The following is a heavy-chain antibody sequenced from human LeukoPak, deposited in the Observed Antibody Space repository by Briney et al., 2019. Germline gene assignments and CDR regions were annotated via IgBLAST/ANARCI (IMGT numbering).Heavy chain of an antibody. V-gene: IGHV7-4-1*02. Sequence: ASVKVSCKASGYTFTRYYMHWVRQAPGQGLEWMGWINTNTGNPTYAQGFTGRFVFSLDTSVSTAYLQISSLKAEDTAVYYCARGGSGLDYWGQGTLVTVSS. D-gene: IGHD6-19*01. CDR1: GYTFTRYY. CDR3: ARGGSGLDY. J-gene: IGHJ4*02. CDR2: INTNTGNP.